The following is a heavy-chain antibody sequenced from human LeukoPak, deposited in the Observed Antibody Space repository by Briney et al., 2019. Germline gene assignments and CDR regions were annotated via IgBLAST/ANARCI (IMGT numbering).Heavy chain of an antibody. Sequence: SSETLSLTCTVSGGSINNNSYYWGWIRQPPGKGLEWIASIYYSGNIYYNPSLKTRVTMSTDLSKKQFSLRLRSVTAADTAVYYCARLKFYDSTGYSPGYYMDVWGKGTAVTVSS. J-gene: IGHJ6*03. CDR2: IYYSGNI. CDR1: GGSINNNSYY. CDR3: ARLKFYDSTGYSPGYYMDV. D-gene: IGHD3-22*01. V-gene: IGHV4-39*07.